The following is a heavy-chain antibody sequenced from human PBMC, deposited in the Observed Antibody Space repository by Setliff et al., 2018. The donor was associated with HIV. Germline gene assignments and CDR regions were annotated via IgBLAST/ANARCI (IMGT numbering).Heavy chain of an antibody. J-gene: IGHJ6*02. V-gene: IGHV4-59*01. Sequence: SETLSLTCKVSGSPISSYYWNWIRQPPGKGLEWIGYIYNSGYTNYKPSLKRRVTILLDTSKNQFSLNLRSVTAADTAVYYCARGDGYRGNDAYYDSGMDVWGQVITVTVSS. D-gene: IGHD5-12*01. CDR3: ARGDGYRGNDAYYDSGMDV. CDR2: IYNSGYT. CDR1: GSPISSYY.